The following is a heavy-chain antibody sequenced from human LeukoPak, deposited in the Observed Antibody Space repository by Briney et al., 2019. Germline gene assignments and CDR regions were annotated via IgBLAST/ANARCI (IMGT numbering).Heavy chain of an antibody. J-gene: IGHJ4*02. CDR1: GFTFSSYA. V-gene: IGHV3-30*04. Sequence: GGSLRLSCAASGFTFSSYAMNWVRQAPGKGLECVAIMSFDGTNKYYADSVKGRCTISRDNSKNTLHLQMNSLRAEDTAVYYCARANCGGDCQHSMYYFDFWGQGTLVTVSS. D-gene: IGHD2-21*02. CDR3: ARANCGGDCQHSMYYFDF. CDR2: MSFDGTNK.